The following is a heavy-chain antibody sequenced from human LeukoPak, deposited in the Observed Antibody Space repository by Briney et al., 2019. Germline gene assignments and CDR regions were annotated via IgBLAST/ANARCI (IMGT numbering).Heavy chain of an antibody. CDR1: GFSFSNAW. CDR3: TTDLGYYYVGSGSRYFDY. D-gene: IGHD3-22*01. V-gene: IGHV3-15*01. Sequence: PGGSLRLSCVASGFSFSNAWMSWVRQAPGKGLEWVGRIKSKTDGGTTDYAAPVKGRFTISRDDSKNTLYLQMNSLKTEDTAVYYCTTDLGYYYVGSGSRYFDYWGQGTLVTVSS. J-gene: IGHJ4*02. CDR2: IKSKTDGGTT.